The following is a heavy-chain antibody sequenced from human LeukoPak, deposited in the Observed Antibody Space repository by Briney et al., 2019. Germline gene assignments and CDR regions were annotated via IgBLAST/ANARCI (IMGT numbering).Heavy chain of an antibody. D-gene: IGHD6-19*01. J-gene: IGHJ4*02. Sequence: SETLSLTCTVSGGSISSYYWSWIRQPAGKGLEWIGRIYTSGSTNYNPSLKSRVSMSVDTSKNQFSLKLSSVTAADTAVYYCARVPWDSSGWPYFDYWGQGTLVTVSS. CDR3: ARVPWDSSGWPYFDY. V-gene: IGHV4-4*07. CDR1: GGSISSYY. CDR2: IYTSGST.